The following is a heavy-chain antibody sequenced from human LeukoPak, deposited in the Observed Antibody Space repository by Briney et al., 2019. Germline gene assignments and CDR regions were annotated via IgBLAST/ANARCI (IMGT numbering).Heavy chain of an antibody. CDR3: ARDSSSDVYNWNDGGTAYFDY. J-gene: IGHJ4*02. CDR2: IYYSGST. V-gene: IGHV4-59*12. CDR1: GGSISSYY. D-gene: IGHD1-20*01. Sequence: SETLSLTCTVSGGSISSYYWSWIRQPPGKGLEWIGYIYYSGSTYYNPSLESRVTISVDTSKNQFSLKLSSVTAADTAVYYCARDSSSDVYNWNDGGTAYFDYWGQGTLVTVSS.